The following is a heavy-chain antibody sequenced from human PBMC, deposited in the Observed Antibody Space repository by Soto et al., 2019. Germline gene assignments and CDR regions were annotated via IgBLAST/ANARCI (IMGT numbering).Heavy chain of an antibody. J-gene: IGHJ4*02. V-gene: IGHV3-30*18. CDR2: ISYDGSNK. CDR1: GFTFSSYG. CDR3: AKENYYGSGSYCDY. Sequence: ESGGGVVQPGRSLRLSCAASGFTFSSYGMHWVRQAPGKGLEWVAVISYDGSNKYYADSVKGRFTISRDNSKNTLYLQMNSLRAEDTAVYYCAKENYYGSGSYCDYWGQGTLVTVSS. D-gene: IGHD3-10*01.